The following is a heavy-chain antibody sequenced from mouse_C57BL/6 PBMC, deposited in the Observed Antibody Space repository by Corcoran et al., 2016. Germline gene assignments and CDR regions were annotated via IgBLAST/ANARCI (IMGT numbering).Heavy chain of an antibody. D-gene: IGHD1-1*01. CDR2: IYPGDGDT. Sequence: QVQLQQSGAELVKPGASVKISCKASGYAFSSYWMNWVKQRPGKGLEWIGQIYPGDGDTNYNGKFKGKATLTADKSSSTAYMQLISLPSEDSAVYFCARGGHYGSSYVPFAYWGQGTLVTVSA. CDR3: ARGGHYGSSYVPFAY. CDR1: GYAFSSYW. V-gene: IGHV1-80*01. J-gene: IGHJ3*01.